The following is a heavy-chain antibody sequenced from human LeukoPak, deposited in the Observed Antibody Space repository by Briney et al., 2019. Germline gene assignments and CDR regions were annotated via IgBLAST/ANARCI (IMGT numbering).Heavy chain of an antibody. Sequence: PGGSLRLSCAASGFTFSSYGMHWVRQAPGKGLEWVAFIRYDGSNKYYADSVKGRFTISRDNSKNTLYLQMNSLRAEDTAVYYCAKDLGYYDFWSGYYMTVDHWGQGTLVTVSS. CDR3: AKDLGYYDFWSGYYMTVDH. CDR1: GFTFSSYG. J-gene: IGHJ4*02. V-gene: IGHV3-30*02. CDR2: IRYDGSNK. D-gene: IGHD3-3*01.